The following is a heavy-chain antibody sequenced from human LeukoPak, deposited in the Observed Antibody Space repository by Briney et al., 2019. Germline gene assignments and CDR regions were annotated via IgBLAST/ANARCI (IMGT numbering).Heavy chain of an antibody. J-gene: IGHJ4*02. Sequence: ASVKVSCKASGYTFTGYYMHWVRQAPGQGFEWMGWINPNTGGTHYAQNFQGRVTMTRDTSISTAYMELSSLTSDDTAVYYCSRGRADGYSGYDFGDYWGQGTLVTVSS. V-gene: IGHV1-2*02. D-gene: IGHD5-12*01. CDR3: SRGRADGYSGYDFGDY. CDR2: INPNTGGT. CDR1: GYTFTGYY.